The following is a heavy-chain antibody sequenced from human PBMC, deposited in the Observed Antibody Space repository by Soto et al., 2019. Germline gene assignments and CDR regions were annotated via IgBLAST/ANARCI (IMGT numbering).Heavy chain of an antibody. Sequence: QVQLVQSGAESKTPGASVKVSCKASQYNFTNYYVHWVRQAPGEGLGWMGVFNPSGGTTKYAQRFRGRVTMTRDTSTNTVYMDLRSLRPEDTAVYFCARALYDTDSVPVGAESRYYVMDVWGRGTTVTVSS. D-gene: IGHD3-22*01. CDR2: FNPSGGTT. J-gene: IGHJ6*02. V-gene: IGHV1-46*01. CDR1: QYNFTNYY. CDR3: ARALYDTDSVPVGAESRYYVMDV.